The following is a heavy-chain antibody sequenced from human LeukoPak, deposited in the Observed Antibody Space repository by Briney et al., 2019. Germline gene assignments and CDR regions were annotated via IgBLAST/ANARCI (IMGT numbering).Heavy chain of an antibody. CDR1: GFTFSSYW. V-gene: IGHV3-7*05. CDR2: IKQDGSEK. Sequence: GGSLRLSCAASGFTFSSYWMSWVRQAPGKGLVWVANIKQDGSEKNYVGSLKGRFTISRDNAKKSLYLQMNSLRAEDTAVYFCARSEWGGYDHWGQGTLVTAS. J-gene: IGHJ4*02. D-gene: IGHD3-16*01. CDR3: ARSEWGGYDH.